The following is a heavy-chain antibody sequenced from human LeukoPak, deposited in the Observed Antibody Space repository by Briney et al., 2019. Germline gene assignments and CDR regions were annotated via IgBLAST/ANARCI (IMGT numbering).Heavy chain of an antibody. J-gene: IGHJ4*02. Sequence: SETLPLTCTVSGGSISSSSYYWGWIRQPPGKGLEWIGSIYYSGSTYYNPSLKSRVTISVDTSKNQFSLKLSSVTAADTAVYYCASPMVRGRSYDYWGQGTLVTVSS. CDR3: ASPMVRGRSYDY. D-gene: IGHD3-10*01. V-gene: IGHV4-39*01. CDR1: GGSISSSSYY. CDR2: IYYSGST.